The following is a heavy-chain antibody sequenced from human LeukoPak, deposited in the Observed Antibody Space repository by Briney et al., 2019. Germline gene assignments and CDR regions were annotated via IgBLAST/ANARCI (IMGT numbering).Heavy chain of an antibody. CDR2: VSYDGGSK. V-gene: IGHV3-30-3*01. D-gene: IGHD6-6*01. CDR3: ARAARTNYYYYYMDV. CDR1: GFAFSSYA. J-gene: IGHJ6*03. Sequence: GGSLRLSCAASGFAFSSYAMHWVSQGPGKGLEWVALVSYDGGSKYYADSVKGRFTISRDNAKNSLYLQMNSLRAEDTAVYYCARAARTNYYYYYMDVWGKGTTVTVSS.